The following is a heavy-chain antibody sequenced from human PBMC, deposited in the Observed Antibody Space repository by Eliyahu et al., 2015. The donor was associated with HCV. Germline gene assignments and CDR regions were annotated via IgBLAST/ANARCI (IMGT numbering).Heavy chain of an antibody. Sequence: QVQVQQWGAGLXKPSETLSXTCDVYGGSVRRHYWFWIRQTPAKGLEWIGEFNQSRSTKYNPALKNRVTISGDLSKSQVSLRLTPVTAADTAVYYCALYYYDRIGAQNVWGQGTTVTVSS. J-gene: IGHJ6*02. CDR3: ALYYYDRIGAQNV. CDR2: FNQSRST. CDR1: GGSVRRHY. V-gene: IGHV4-34*01. D-gene: IGHD3-22*01.